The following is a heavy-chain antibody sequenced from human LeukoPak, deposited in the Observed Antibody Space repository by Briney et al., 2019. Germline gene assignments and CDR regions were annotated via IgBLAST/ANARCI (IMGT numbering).Heavy chain of an antibody. V-gene: IGHV3-66*01. Sequence: GGALRLSCAVSGFTVSSKYMSWVRQAPGKGREWVSVIYSGGSTYYADSVKGRFTISRDNSKYTQYLQMNSLRAEDTAVYYCAKDVGYSHAYSFDYWGQGAQVTVSS. J-gene: IGHJ4*02. CDR2: IYSGGST. CDR3: AKDVGYSHAYSFDY. D-gene: IGHD3-16*01. CDR1: GFTVSSKY.